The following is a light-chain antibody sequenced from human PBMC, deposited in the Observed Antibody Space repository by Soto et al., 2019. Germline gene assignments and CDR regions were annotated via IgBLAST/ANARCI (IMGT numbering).Light chain of an antibody. V-gene: IGLV2-14*01. J-gene: IGLJ1*01. CDR2: GVN. CDR3: SSYTNSSTLHV. Sequence: QSALTQPASVSGSPGQSITISCTGTSSDVGGYSYVSWYQQHPGKAPKLMIYGVNNRPSGVSDRFSGSKSGSTASLTISGRQAEDEADYYCSSYTNSSTLHVFGTGTKVTVL. CDR1: SSDVGGYSY.